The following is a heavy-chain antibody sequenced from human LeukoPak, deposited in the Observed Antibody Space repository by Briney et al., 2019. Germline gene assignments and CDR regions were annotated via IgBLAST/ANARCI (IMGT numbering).Heavy chain of an antibody. CDR3: VRSVGSNTL. V-gene: IGHV3-7*01. CDR2: INQDGSEK. Sequence: PGGSLRLSCAASGFTFTTHWMSWVRQAPGKGLEWVANINQDGSEKYYVDSVKGRFTISRDNAKNSLFLQMNSLRAEDTAVYFCVRSVGSNTLWGQGTLVTVSS. J-gene: IGHJ4*02. CDR1: GFTFTTHW. D-gene: IGHD4-23*01.